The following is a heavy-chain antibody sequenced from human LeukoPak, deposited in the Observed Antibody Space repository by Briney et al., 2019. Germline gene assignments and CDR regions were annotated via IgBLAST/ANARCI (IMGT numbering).Heavy chain of an antibody. V-gene: IGHV3-7*03. J-gene: IGHJ4*02. CDR1: GFTFSRSW. Sequence: GGSLRFSCAASGFTFSRSWMSWVRQPPGKGLEWVANISPDGSTKYHMDSVKGRFTISRDNAKDSLYLEMSRLRDDDTAMYYCATGASGSWDFGGQGTLVTVSS. CDR3: ATGASGSWDF. CDR2: ISPDGSTK. D-gene: IGHD6-13*01.